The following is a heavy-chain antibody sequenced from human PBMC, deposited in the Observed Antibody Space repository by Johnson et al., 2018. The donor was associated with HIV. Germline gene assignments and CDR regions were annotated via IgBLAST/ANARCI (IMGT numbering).Heavy chain of an antibody. V-gene: IGHV3-23*04. D-gene: IGHD6-19*01. CDR2: ISDSGGRT. CDR3: ATTRLSTGWYAFDI. CDR1: GFTFSTNA. J-gene: IGHJ3*02. Sequence: VQLVESGGSLLQPGGSLRLSCAASGFTFSTNAMSWVRQAPGKGLEWVSGISDSGGRTDYADSVKGRFSISRDNSKNTLYLQMNSLRAEDTALYYCATTRLSTGWYAFDIWGQGTMVTVSS.